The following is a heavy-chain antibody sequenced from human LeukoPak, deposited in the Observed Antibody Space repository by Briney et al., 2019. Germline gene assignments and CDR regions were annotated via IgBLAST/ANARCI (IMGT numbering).Heavy chain of an antibody. CDR3: ARGSRAIAVAVDY. CDR1: GFTFSSYS. CDR2: ISSSSSYI. D-gene: IGHD6-19*01. Sequence: GGSLRLSCAASGFTFSSYSMNWVRQAPGKGLEWVSSISSSSSYIYYADSLKGRFTISRDNAKNSLYLQMNSLRAEDTAVYYCARGSRAIAVAVDYWGQGTLVTVSS. V-gene: IGHV3-21*01. J-gene: IGHJ4*02.